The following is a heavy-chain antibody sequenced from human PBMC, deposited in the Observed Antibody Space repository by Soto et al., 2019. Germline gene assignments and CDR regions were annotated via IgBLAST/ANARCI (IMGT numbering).Heavy chain of an antibody. CDR1: GFTFSSYS. CDR2: ISSSSSYI. J-gene: IGHJ4*02. Sequence: PGGSLRLSCAASGFTFSSYSMNWVRKAPGKGLEWVSSISSSSSYIYYADSVKGRFTISRDNAKNSLYLQMNSLRAEDTAVYYCARDGSAEFDYWGQGTLVTVSS. V-gene: IGHV3-21*01. CDR3: ARDGSAEFDY.